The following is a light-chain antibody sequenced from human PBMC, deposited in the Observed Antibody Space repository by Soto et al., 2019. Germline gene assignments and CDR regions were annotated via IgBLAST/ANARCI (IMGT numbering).Light chain of an antibody. J-gene: IGKJ2*01. CDR3: HQYSTYYT. CDR1: QSISNW. Sequence: DIQMRQSPSTLSASVGDRVTITCRASQSISNWLAWYQQKPGKAPKLLLYKASTLQSGVPSRFSGSGSGTEFTLTISSLQPDDFATDDGHQYSTYYTVGQRTNLEI. V-gene: IGKV1-5*03. CDR2: KAS.